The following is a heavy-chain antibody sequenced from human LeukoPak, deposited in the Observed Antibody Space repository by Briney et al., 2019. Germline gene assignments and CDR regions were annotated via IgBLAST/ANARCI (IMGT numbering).Heavy chain of an antibody. CDR1: GFTFSSYA. J-gene: IGHJ4*02. CDR2: ISYDGSNK. V-gene: IGHV3-30*04. D-gene: IGHD3-10*01. Sequence: GGSLRLSCAASGFTFSSYAMHWVRQAPGKGLEWVAVISYDGSNKYYADSVKGRFTISRGNSKNTLYLQMNSLRAEDTAVYYCAKDLMVRGVIISYEFDYWGQGTLVTVSS. CDR3: AKDLMVRGVIISYEFDY.